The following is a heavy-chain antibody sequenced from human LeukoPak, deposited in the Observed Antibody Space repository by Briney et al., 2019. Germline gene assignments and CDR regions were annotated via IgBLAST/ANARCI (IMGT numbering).Heavy chain of an antibody. Sequence: PSETLSLTCTVSSGSISTSNYYWGWIRQPPGKGLEWIGSIYHSGSTYYNPSLKSRVTISVDTSKNQFSLKLSSVTAADTAVYYCARGYYDISTGYPTSEFSYWGQGTLVTVSS. V-gene: IGHV4-39*07. CDR3: ARGYYDISTGYPTSEFSY. J-gene: IGHJ4*02. CDR1: SGSISTSNYY. D-gene: IGHD3-9*01. CDR2: IYHSGST.